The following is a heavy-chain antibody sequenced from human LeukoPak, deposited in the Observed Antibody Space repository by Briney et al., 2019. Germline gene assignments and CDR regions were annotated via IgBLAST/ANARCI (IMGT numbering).Heavy chain of an antibody. CDR2: IYSGGST. D-gene: IGHD6-19*01. CDR1: GGSISSYY. Sequence: ETLSLTCTVSGGSISSYYWSWIRQPPGKGLEWVSVIYSGGSTYYADSVKGRSTISRDNSKNTLYLQMNSLRAEDTAVYYCARGGNHIAVAGTEGYYFDYWGQGTLVTVSS. CDR3: ARGGNHIAVAGTEGYYFDY. V-gene: IGHV3-53*01. J-gene: IGHJ4*02.